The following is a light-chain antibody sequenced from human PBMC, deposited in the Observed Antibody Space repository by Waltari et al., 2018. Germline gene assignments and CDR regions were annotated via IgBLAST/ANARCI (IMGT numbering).Light chain of an antibody. Sequence: DIQMTQSPSSLSASVGDRVTITCRASLGISNSLTWFQQKPGKAPKSLIYDASSLQSGVPSKFSGSGSGTDFTLTISSLQPEDFATYYCQQYKSYPYTFGGGTKVDIK. CDR1: LGISNS. CDR2: DAS. CDR3: QQYKSYPYT. J-gene: IGKJ4*01. V-gene: IGKV1-16*02.